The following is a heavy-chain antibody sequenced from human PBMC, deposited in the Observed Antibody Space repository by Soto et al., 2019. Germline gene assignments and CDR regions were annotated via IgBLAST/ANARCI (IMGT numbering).Heavy chain of an antibody. CDR2: ISAYNGHA. V-gene: IGHV1-18*01. J-gene: IGHJ4*02. Sequence: QVQLVQSGAEVKRPGASVRVSCKASGYTFNTYGISWVRQAPGQGLEWMGWISAYNGHADYAQKFQVRVTMITDTSTNTVSMELRGLRSDDTAMYYCARGRTWGARDFDYWGQGTLVTVSS. CDR1: GYTFNTYG. CDR3: ARGRTWGARDFDY. D-gene: IGHD3-16*01.